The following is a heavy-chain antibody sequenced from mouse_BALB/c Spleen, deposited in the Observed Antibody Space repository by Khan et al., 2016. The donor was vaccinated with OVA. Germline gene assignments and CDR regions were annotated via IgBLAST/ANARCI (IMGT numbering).Heavy chain of an antibody. D-gene: IGHD4-1*01. CDR3: ATHITGSFAY. CDR1: GFTFSPYS. Sequence: EVQRVESGGDLVKSGGSLKLSCAASGFTFSPYSMSWVRQTPDKRLEWVATISSDGAYTYYPDSVKGRFIIYRDNAKNTLYLQMSSLKSEDTAIYYCATHITGSFAYWSQGTLVTVSA. V-gene: IGHV5-6*01. CDR2: ISSDGAYT. J-gene: IGHJ3*01.